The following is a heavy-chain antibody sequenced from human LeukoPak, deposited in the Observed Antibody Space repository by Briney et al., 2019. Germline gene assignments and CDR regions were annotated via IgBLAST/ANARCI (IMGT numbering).Heavy chain of an antibody. D-gene: IGHD6-19*01. CDR3: AAMAYGYINY. CDR2: IKQDGSEK. V-gene: IGHV3-7*01. J-gene: IGHJ4*02. Sequence: GGSLRLSCAASGFTFGTYWMSWVRQAPGEGLEWVANIKQDGSEKYYVDSMKGRFTISRDNAKNSLYRQMNSLRAEDTAVYYCAAMAYGYINYWGQGTLVTVSS. CDR1: GFTFGTYW.